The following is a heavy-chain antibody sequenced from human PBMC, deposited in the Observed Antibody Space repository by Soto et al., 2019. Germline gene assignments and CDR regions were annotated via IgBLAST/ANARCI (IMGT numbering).Heavy chain of an antibody. Sequence: GGSLRLSCAASGFTFSNYAMNWVRQAPGRGLGWVSGVSGSGDTTYYADSVKGRFTISRDSSKNTLYLQMNSLRAEDTAIYYCAKSDFHWPPYGMDVWRQGTTVIVSS. CDR3: AKSDFHWPPYGMDV. CDR2: VSGSGDTT. CDR1: GFTFSNYA. J-gene: IGHJ6*02. D-gene: IGHD3-9*01. V-gene: IGHV3-23*01.